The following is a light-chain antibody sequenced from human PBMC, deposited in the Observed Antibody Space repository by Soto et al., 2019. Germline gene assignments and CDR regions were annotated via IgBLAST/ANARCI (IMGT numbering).Light chain of an antibody. J-gene: IGKJ4*01. Sequence: EVVLTQSPGFLSLSPGERATLSCRASETVSNNYLAWYQQKPGQAPRLLIFVASSRATGIPDRFRGSGSGTDFTLTITRLEPEDFAVYYCQQYSNSPLTFGGGTKVDI. V-gene: IGKV3-20*01. CDR2: VAS. CDR3: QQYSNSPLT. CDR1: ETVSNNY.